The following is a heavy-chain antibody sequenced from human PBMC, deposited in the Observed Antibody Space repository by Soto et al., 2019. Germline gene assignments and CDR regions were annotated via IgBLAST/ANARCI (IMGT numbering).Heavy chain of an antibody. D-gene: IGHD3-22*01. V-gene: IGHV1-69*01. CDR3: ARINYYDSSGYHEFFDY. CDR2: IIPIFGTA. J-gene: IGHJ4*02. Sequence: QVPLVQSGAEVKKPGSSVKVSCKASGGTFSSYAISWVRQAPGQGLEWMGGIIPIFGTANYAQKFQGRVTITADESTSTAYMELSSLRSEDTAVYYCARINYYDSSGYHEFFDYWGQGTLVTVSS. CDR1: GGTFSSYA.